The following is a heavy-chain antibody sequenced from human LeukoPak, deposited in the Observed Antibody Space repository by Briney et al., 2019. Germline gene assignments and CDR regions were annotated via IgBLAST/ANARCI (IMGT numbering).Heavy chain of an antibody. CDR3: ARVGGSYDYVWGSYLDY. J-gene: IGHJ4*02. Sequence: ASVKVSCKASGYTFTGYYVHWVRQAPGQGLEWMGWINPNSGGTNYAQKFQGRVTMTRDTSISTAYMELSRLRSDDTAVYYCARVGGSYDYVWGSYLDYWGQGTLVTVSS. CDR2: INPNSGGT. D-gene: IGHD3-16*02. CDR1: GYTFTGYY. V-gene: IGHV1-2*02.